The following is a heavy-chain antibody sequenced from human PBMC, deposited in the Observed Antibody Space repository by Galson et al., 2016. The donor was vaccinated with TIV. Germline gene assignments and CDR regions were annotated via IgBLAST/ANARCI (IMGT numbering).Heavy chain of an antibody. V-gene: IGHV3-30*18. CDR3: TKDPVSVAGLYGMDDYGDPLDY. Sequence: SLRLSCAASGVPFNGYSMHWVRQPPGGGLEWVSVIKHDGSEQFYADSVKGRFTISRDTSKRTLYLQMNSLRAEDTAVYYCTKDPVSVAGLYGMDDYGDPLDYWG. J-gene: IGHJ4*01. CDR1: GVPFNGYS. CDR2: IKHDGSEQ. D-gene: IGHD4-17*01.